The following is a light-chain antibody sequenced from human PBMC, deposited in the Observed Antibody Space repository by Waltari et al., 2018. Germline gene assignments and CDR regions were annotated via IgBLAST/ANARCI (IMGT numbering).Light chain of an antibody. J-gene: IGKJ1*01. CDR3: QQSYSPHRT. V-gene: IGKV4-1*01. CDR1: QSVLYSSNNKND. CDR2: WAS. Sequence: DIVMTQSPDSLAVSLGERATLHCKSSQSVLYSSNNKNDLAWYQQKPGQPPKLLIYWASIRESGVPDRFSGSGSETDFTLTISSLQAEDVAVYYCQQSYSPHRTFGQGTRVEIK.